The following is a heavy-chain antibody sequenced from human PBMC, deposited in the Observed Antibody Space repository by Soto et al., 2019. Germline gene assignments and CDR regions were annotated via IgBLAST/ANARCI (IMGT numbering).Heavy chain of an antibody. CDR1: GYTFTGHY. D-gene: IGHD3-22*01. CDR3: ARAPHDTSGSYYTSDY. V-gene: IGHV1-2*04. CDR2: INPNSGGT. J-gene: IGHJ4*02. Sequence: QVQLVQSGAEVKKPGASVKVSCKASGYTFTGHYIHWVRQAPGQGLEWMGWINPNSGGTNYAQKFQGWVIMTRDTSITTAYMELSRLRPDDTAVYYCARAPHDTSGSYYTSDYWGQGTLVTVSS.